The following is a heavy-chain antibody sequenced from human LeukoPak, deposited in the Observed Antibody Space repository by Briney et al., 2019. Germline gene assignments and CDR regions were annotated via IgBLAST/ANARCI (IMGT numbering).Heavy chain of an antibody. V-gene: IGHV6-1*01. CDR1: GDSVSSNSAA. CDR2: TYYRSKWYN. Sequence: SQTLSLTCAISGDSVSSNSAAWNWIRQSPSRGLEWLGRTYYRSKWYNDYAVSVKSRITINPDTSKNQFSLQLNSVTPEDTAVYYCARTGLYYYGSGSYYNSYWFDPWGQGTLVTVSS. J-gene: IGHJ5*02. D-gene: IGHD3-10*01. CDR3: ARTGLYYYGSGSYYNSYWFDP.